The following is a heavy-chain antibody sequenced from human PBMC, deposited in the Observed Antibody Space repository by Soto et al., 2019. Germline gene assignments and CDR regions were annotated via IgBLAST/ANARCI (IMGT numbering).Heavy chain of an antibody. CDR3: TRDASRESSARGWFDP. J-gene: IGHJ5*02. Sequence: PGCSLRLSCAASGSTFRSFTMNWVRQAPGKGLEWVSTISSNSAYIYYTDALMGRFTISRDNAKNSLHLQMNSLRAEDTAVYYCTRDASRESSARGWFDPWGPGTLVTVSS. CDR1: GSTFRSFT. CDR2: ISSNSAYI. V-gene: IGHV3-21*01. D-gene: IGHD6-25*01.